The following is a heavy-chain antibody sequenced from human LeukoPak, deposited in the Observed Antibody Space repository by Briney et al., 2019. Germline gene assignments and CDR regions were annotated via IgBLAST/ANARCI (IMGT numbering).Heavy chain of an antibody. Sequence: PGGSLRLSCAASGFTVSSNYMSWVRQAPGKGLEWVSVIYSGGSTYYADSVKGRFTISRDNSKNTLYLQMNSLRVEDTAVYYCARITSPPHDAFDIWGRGTMVTVSS. V-gene: IGHV3-53*01. CDR2: IYSGGST. CDR3: ARITSPPHDAFDI. D-gene: IGHD3-10*01. CDR1: GFTVSSNY. J-gene: IGHJ3*02.